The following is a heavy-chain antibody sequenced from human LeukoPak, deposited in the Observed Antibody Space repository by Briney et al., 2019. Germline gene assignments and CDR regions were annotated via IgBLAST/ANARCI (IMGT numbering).Heavy chain of an antibody. J-gene: IGHJ4*02. CDR2: INWNGGST. Sequence: GGSLRLSCAASGFTFDDHGMNWVRQAPGKGLEWVSCINWNGGSTFYADSVKGLFTISRDNAKNALYLQVNSLTAEDTALYHCSIDRIYGSFDYWGQGTLVTVSS. V-gene: IGHV3-20*01. CDR3: SIDRIYGSFDY. CDR1: GFTFDDHG. D-gene: IGHD3-10*01.